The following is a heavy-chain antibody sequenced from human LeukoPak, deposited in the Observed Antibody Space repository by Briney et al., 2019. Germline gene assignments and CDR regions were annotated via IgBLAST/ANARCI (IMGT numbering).Heavy chain of an antibody. V-gene: IGHV1-46*01. CDR3: AWGYYDYWSGKGESFDY. J-gene: IGHJ4*02. D-gene: IGHD3-3*01. CDR1: GYTFTSHY. CDR2: INPSGGST. Sequence: ASVKVSCKASGYTFTSHYMHWVRQAPGQGLEWMGIINPSGGSTSYAQKFQGRVTTTRDTSTSTVYMELSSLRSEDTAVYYCAWGYYDYWSGKGESFDYWGQGTLVNVSS.